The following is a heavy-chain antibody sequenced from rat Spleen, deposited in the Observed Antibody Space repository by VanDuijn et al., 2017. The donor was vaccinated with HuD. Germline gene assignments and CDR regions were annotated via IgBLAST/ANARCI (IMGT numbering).Heavy chain of an antibody. J-gene: IGHJ3*01. D-gene: IGHD1-11*01. CDR3: ASLYGGYSERIAY. Sequence: EVLLQESGPGLVRPSQSLSLTCSVTGSSITSNYWGWIRRFPGSKMEWLGYISYSGVTNYNPSLTSRISITRDTSKNQFFLQLHSVTTEDTAAYYCASLYGGYSERIAYWGQGTLVTVSS. CDR2: ISYSGVT. V-gene: IGHV3-1*01. CDR1: GSSITSNY.